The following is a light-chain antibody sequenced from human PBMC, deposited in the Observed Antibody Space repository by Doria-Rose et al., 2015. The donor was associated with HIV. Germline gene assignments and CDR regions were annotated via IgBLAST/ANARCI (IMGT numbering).Light chain of an antibody. CDR1: QSFSSTY. CDR3: HQYGTSWP. CDR2: DGS. Sequence: TQSPGTLSLSPGERATLSCRASQSFSSTYLAWYQQKPGQAPSLLIYDGSTRATGIQDGFGASGSGTDFTRTINRLEHEDFALYYCHQYGTSWPFGQGTKVEI. V-gene: IGKV3-20*01. J-gene: IGKJ1*01.